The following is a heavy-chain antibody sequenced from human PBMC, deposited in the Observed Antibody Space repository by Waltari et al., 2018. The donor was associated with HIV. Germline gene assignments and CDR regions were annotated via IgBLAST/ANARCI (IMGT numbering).Heavy chain of an antibody. D-gene: IGHD2-15*01. Sequence: EVQLVESGGGLVKPGGSLRLSCAASGFSFSNYNMTWVRQAPGKGLGWVSSITFSGNYIYYADAVKGRVTISRDNAKNSLYLQMSSLRAEDTAIYYCARDLFCSGGTCYRYDVFNIWGQGTMVTVSS. CDR2: ITFSGNYI. CDR3: ARDLFCSGGTCYRYDVFNI. J-gene: IGHJ3*02. V-gene: IGHV3-21*01. CDR1: GFSFSNYN.